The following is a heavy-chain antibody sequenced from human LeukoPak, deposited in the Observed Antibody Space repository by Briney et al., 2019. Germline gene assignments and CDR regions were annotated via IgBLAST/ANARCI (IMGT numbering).Heavy chain of an antibody. CDR1: GESLSKYY. CDR2: INHRGST. CDR3: ASSVGSTDY. D-gene: IGHD1-26*01. J-gene: IGHJ4*02. V-gene: IGHV4-34*01. Sequence: SETLSLTCAVYGESLSKYYWTWIRQSPGKGLEWIGEINHRGSTNLTPSLKSRVTLSVDTSKHQCSLKLTSMTAADAAVYYCASSVGSTDYWGQGTLVTVSS.